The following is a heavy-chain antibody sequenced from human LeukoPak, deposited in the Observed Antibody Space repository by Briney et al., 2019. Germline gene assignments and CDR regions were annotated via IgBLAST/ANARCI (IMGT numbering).Heavy chain of an antibody. CDR3: ARVRVYYDSSGYYLRSYFDY. D-gene: IGHD3-22*01. CDR1: GGSISSGGYS. J-gene: IGHJ4*02. V-gene: IGHV4-30-2*01. CDR2: IYHSGST. Sequence: SQTLSLTCAISGGSISSGGYSWSWIRQPPGKGLEWIGYIYHSGSTYYNPSLKSRVTISVDRSKNQFSLKLSSVTAADTAVYYCARVRVYYDSSGYYLRSYFDYWGQGTLVTVSS.